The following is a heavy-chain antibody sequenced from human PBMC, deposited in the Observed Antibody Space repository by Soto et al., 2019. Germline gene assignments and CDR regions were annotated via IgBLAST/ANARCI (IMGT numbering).Heavy chain of an antibody. Sequence: QVQLVESGGGVVQPGGSLRVSCVASGFTFSSYNMHWVRQAPGEGLEWVAVISFDGANTFYADSVKGRFTISRDISRDKLYLQMSSLRDEDTAIYYCARDGYNRGVFDYWGQGTLFTVSS. CDR1: GFTFSSYN. D-gene: IGHD3-10*01. J-gene: IGHJ4*02. CDR3: ARDGYNRGVFDY. V-gene: IGHV3-30-3*01. CDR2: ISFDGANT.